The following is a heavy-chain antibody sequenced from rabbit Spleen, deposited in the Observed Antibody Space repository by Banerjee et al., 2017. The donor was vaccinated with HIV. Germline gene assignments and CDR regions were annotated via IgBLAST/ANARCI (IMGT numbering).Heavy chain of an antibody. V-gene: IGHV1S43*01. CDR2: IDPVFGIT. CDR3: ARDGAGGSYFAL. Sequence: QSLEESGGDLVKLGGTLTLTCKASGIDFSSGYYMCWVRQAPGKGLEWIGYIDPVFGITYYANWVNGRFPISRENAQNTVFLQMTSLTAADTATYFCARDGAGGSYFALWGPGTLVTVS. D-gene: IGHD8-1*01. CDR1: GIDFSSGYY. J-gene: IGHJ4*01.